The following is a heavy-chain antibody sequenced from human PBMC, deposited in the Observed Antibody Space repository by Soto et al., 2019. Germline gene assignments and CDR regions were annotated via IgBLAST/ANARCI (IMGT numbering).Heavy chain of an antibody. CDR3: ARAGGDGGTCSTLVGLRYGMDV. CDR1: GFTFSSYA. J-gene: IGHJ6*02. V-gene: IGHV3-30-3*01. D-gene: IGHD2-15*01. Sequence: QVQLVESGGGVVQPGRSLRLSCAASGFTFSSYAMYWVRQAPGKGLEWVAIISYDGNNKHYADSVKGRFTIARDNCQNTLYLQMNSLGAEDTAVYYCARAGGDGGTCSTLVGLRYGMDVWSQGTTVTVSS. CDR2: ISYDGNNK.